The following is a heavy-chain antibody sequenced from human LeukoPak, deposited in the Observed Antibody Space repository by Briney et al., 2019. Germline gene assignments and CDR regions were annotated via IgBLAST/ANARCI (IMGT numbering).Heavy chain of an antibody. Sequence: SETLSLTCTVSGGSISSYYWSWIQQPPGKGLEWIGYIYYSGSTNYNPSLKSRVTISVDTSKNQFSLKLSSVTAADTAVYYCARDKGSSFDYWGQGTLVTVSS. CDR3: ARDKGSSFDY. CDR1: GGSISSYY. CDR2: IYYSGST. D-gene: IGHD6-6*01. J-gene: IGHJ4*02. V-gene: IGHV4-59*01.